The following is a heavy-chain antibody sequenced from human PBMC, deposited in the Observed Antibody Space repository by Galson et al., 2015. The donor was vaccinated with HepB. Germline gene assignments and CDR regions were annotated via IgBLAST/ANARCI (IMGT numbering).Heavy chain of an antibody. CDR3: AKRQLQASYYYYYGMDV. CDR2: ISGSGGST. CDR1: GFTFSSYA. J-gene: IGHJ6*02. Sequence: SLRLSCAASGFTFSSYAMSWVRQAPGKGLEWVSAISGSGGSTYYADSVKGRFTISRDNSKNTLYLQMNSLRAEDTAVYYCAKRQLQASYYYYYGMDVWGQGTTVTVSS. V-gene: IGHV3-23*01. D-gene: IGHD1-1*01.